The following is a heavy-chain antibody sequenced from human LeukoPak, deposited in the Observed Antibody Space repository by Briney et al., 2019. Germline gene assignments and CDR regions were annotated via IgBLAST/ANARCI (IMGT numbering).Heavy chain of an antibody. V-gene: IGHV3-30*18. J-gene: IGHJ4*02. CDR3: AKPYVSRDPNFDH. Sequence: GRSLRLSCAASGFTFSSYGMHWVRQAPGKGLEWVAVISYDGSNKYYADSVKGRFTISRDNSKDTLYLQMNTLRVEDTAVYYCAKPYVSRDPNFDHWGQGTLVTVSS. D-gene: IGHD3-22*01. CDR2: ISYDGSNK. CDR1: GFTFSSYG.